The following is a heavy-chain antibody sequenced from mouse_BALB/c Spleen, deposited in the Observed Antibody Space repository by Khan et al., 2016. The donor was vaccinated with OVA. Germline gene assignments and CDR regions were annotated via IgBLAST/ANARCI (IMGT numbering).Heavy chain of an antibody. CDR2: ISNGGGST. Sequence: EVELVESGGGLVQPGGSLKLSCATSGFTFRDYYMYWVRQTPEKRLEWVAYISNGGGSTYYPDTVKGRFTISSDNAKNTLYLQMRRLKSEDTAMYYGARHGYGKGDAMDYWGQGTSVTVSS. J-gene: IGHJ4*01. CDR3: ARHGYGKGDAMDY. V-gene: IGHV5-12*02. D-gene: IGHD2-10*02. CDR1: GFTFRDYY.